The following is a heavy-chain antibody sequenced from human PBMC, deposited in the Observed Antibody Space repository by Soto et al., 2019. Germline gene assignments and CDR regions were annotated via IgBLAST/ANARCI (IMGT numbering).Heavy chain of an antibody. J-gene: IGHJ6*04. CDR1: GGTVSSYA. CDR2: IIPMFGTA. D-gene: IGHD2-15*01. Sequence: GASVKVSCKASGGTVSSYAISWGRQAPGQGLEWMGGIIPMFGTANYAQKFQGRVTITADESTSTAYMELSSLRSEDTAVYYCERAKEVVVAAGLYYAYGMDVWGEGTTVTVYS. CDR3: ERAKEVVVAAGLYYAYGMDV. V-gene: IGHV1-69*13.